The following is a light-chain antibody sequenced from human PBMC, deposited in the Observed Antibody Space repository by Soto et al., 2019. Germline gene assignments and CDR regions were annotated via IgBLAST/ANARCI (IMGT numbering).Light chain of an antibody. V-gene: IGKV1-39*01. Sequence: IQVTQSPSSLSASVGERVTITCRASQSIVSHLNWYQQKPGTAPNLLIYGASTLQGGVPSRFSGSQSGTDFTLTIRTLQPEDFATYYCLQTYSLPVAFGGGTKVEVK. CDR1: QSIVSH. J-gene: IGKJ4*01. CDR2: GAS. CDR3: LQTYSLPVA.